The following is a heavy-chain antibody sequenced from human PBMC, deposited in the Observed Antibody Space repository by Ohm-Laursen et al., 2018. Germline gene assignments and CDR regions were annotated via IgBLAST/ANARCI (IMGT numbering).Heavy chain of an antibody. CDR2: ISSSSSYI. CDR1: GFTFSSYS. D-gene: IGHD1-1*01. CDR3: ARDPGIGARYFDL. Sequence: SLRLSCAASGFTFSSYSMNWVRQAPGKGLEWVSSISSSSSYIYYADSVKGRFTISRDNAKNSLYLQMNSLRAEDTAVYYCARDPGIGARYFDLWGRGTLVTVSS. V-gene: IGHV3-21*01. J-gene: IGHJ2*01.